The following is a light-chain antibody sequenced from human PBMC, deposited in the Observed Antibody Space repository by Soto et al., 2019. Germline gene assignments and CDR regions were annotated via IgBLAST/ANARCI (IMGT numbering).Light chain of an antibody. CDR3: QQRSNWPRP. CDR2: DAS. J-gene: IGKJ1*01. CDR1: QSVSSY. Sequence: EIVLTQSPATLSLSPGERATLSCRASQSVSSYLAWYQQKPGQAPRLLIYDASNRATGIPARLSGSGSGTDFTLTTSSLEPEDFAVYYCQQRSNWPRPFGQGTKVDIX. V-gene: IGKV3-11*01.